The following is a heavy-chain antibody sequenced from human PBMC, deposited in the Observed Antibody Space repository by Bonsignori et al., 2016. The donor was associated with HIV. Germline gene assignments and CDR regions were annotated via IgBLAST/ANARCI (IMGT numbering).Heavy chain of an antibody. V-gene: IGHV1-2*02. CDR1: GYTFTGYY. CDR2: INPNSGGT. D-gene: IGHD2-15*01. CDR3: ARVPEARRYCSGGSCRNWFDP. J-gene: IGHJ5*02. Sequence: ASVKVSCKASGYTFTGYYMHWVRQAPGQGLEWMGWINPNSGGTNYAQKFQGRVTMTRDTSISTAYMELSRLRSDDTAVYYCARVPEARRYCSGGSCRNWFDPWGQGTLVTVSS.